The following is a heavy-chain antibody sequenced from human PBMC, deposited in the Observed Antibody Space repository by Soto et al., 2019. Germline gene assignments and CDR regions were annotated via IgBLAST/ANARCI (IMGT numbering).Heavy chain of an antibody. CDR2: ISSSGTAT. V-gene: IGHV3-11*01. D-gene: IGHD6-6*01. J-gene: IGHJ5*02. CDR3: ARKVPRAARPNH. CDR1: GFTFRDYD. Sequence: QVQLVESGGGLVRPGGSLRLSCAASGFTFRDYDMSWIRQAPGKGLEWVSCISSSGTATYYADSVKGRFTISRDNAKNSLYVEMNSLRVEASAVYYCARKVPRAARPNHWGQGTLVTVSS.